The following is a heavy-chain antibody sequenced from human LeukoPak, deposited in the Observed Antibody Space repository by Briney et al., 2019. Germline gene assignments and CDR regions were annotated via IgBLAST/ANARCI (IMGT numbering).Heavy chain of an antibody. V-gene: IGHV1-8*01. CDR3: ARKGPANYYYYYMDV. D-gene: IGHD2-2*01. J-gene: IGHJ6*03. Sequence: ASVKVSCKASGYTFTSYDLNWVRQATGQGLEWMGWMNPNSGNTGYAPKFQGRVAMTRNTSISTAYMELSSLRSEDTAVYYCARKGPANYYYYYMDVWGKGTSVTVSS. CDR1: GYTFTSYD. CDR2: MNPNSGNT.